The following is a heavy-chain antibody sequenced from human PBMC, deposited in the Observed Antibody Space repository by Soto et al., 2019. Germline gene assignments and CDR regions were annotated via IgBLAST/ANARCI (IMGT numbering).Heavy chain of an antibody. CDR3: ARRGSVAAAGTSDY. V-gene: IGHV4-34*01. Sequence: QVQLQQWGAGLLKPSETLSLTCAVYGGSFSGYYWSWIRQPPGKGLEWIGEINHSGSTNYNPSLKSRVTISVDTSKNQCSLKLSSVTAADTAVYYCARRGSVAAAGTSDYWGQGTLVTVSS. CDR2: INHSGST. CDR1: GGSFSGYY. D-gene: IGHD6-13*01. J-gene: IGHJ4*02.